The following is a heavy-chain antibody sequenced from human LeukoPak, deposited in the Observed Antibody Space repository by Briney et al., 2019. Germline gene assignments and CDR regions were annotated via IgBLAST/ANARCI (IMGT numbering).Heavy chain of an antibody. Sequence: GRSLRLSCAASGFTFDDYAMHWVRQAPGKGLEWVSGISWNSGSIGYADSVKGRFTISRDNAKNSQYLQMNSLRAEDTALYYCAKDTGSGWLYWGQGTLVTVSS. CDR3: AKDTGSGWLY. CDR2: ISWNSGSI. CDR1: GFTFDDYA. D-gene: IGHD6-19*01. J-gene: IGHJ4*02. V-gene: IGHV3-9*01.